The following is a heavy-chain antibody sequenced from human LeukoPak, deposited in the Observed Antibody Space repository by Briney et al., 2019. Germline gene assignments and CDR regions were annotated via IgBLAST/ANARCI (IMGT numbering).Heavy chain of an antibody. D-gene: IGHD3-9*01. V-gene: IGHV3-21*01. CDR1: GFTFSSYS. J-gene: IGHJ4*02. Sequence: GGSLRLPCAASGFTFSSYSMNWVRQAPGKGLEWVASISCSSSYIYYADSVKGRFTNSRDNAKNSLYLQMNSLGAEDTAVYFCARVDLRYFEIGGFDYWGQGTLVTVSS. CDR2: ISCSSSYI. CDR3: ARVDLRYFEIGGFDY.